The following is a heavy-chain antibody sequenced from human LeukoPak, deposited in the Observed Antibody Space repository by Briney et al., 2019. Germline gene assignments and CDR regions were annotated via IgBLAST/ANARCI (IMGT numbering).Heavy chain of an antibody. CDR2: IYWDEDK. CDR3: ARSPYYDILTGSRGTFDY. CDR1: GFSFSTSGVG. D-gene: IGHD3-9*01. J-gene: IGHJ4*02. V-gene: IGHV2-5*02. Sequence: SGPTLAKPTQTLTLTCTFSGFSFSTSGVGVGWIRQPPGKALEWLAVIYWDEDKRYRPSLKSRLTITKDTSKNQVVLTMTNMDPVDTATYYCARSPYYDILTGSRGTFDYWGRGILVTVSS.